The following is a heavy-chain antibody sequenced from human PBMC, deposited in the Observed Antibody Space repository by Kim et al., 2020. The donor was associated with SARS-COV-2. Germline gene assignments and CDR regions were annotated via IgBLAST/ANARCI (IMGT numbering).Heavy chain of an antibody. Sequence: GGSLRLSCAASGFTFSSYSMNWVRQAPGKGLEWVSSISSSSSYIYYADSVKGRFTISRDNAKNSLYLQMNSLRAEDTAVYYCARDIVPLMYYYYGMDVWGQGTTVTVSS. CDR2: ISSSSSYI. V-gene: IGHV3-21*01. D-gene: IGHD2-2*01. CDR3: ARDIVPLMYYYYGMDV. J-gene: IGHJ6*02. CDR1: GFTFSSYS.